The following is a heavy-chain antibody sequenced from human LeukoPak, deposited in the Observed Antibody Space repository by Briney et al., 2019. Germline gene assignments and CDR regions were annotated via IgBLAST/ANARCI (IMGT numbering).Heavy chain of an antibody. D-gene: IGHD6-13*01. CDR1: GFMFNDYA. Sequence: GGSLRLSCAPSGFMFNDYALNWVRQAPGKGLEWVSYISSSSSTIYYADSVKGRFTISRDNAKNSLYLQMNSLRAEDTAVYYCAREIAAALVWGQGTLVTVSS. CDR3: AREIAAALV. V-gene: IGHV3-48*04. CDR2: ISSSSSTI. J-gene: IGHJ4*02.